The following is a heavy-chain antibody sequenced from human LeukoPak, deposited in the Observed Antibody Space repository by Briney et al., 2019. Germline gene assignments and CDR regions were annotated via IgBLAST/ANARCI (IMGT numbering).Heavy chain of an antibody. D-gene: IGHD3-3*01. CDR2: ISARGGSP. CDR1: GFTLSNYA. Sequence: PGGSLRLSCAGSGFTLSNYAMNWVRQAPGKGVEWVSAISARGGSPYYADSVKGRFTISRDNSKNTLYLQMNTLRAEDTAVYYCAKDLSFLGYFFDYWGQGTLVTVSS. V-gene: IGHV3-23*01. CDR3: AKDLSFLGYFFDY. J-gene: IGHJ4*02.